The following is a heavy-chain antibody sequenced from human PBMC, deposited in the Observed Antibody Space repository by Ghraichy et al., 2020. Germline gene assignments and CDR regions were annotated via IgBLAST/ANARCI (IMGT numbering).Heavy chain of an antibody. J-gene: IGHJ6*03. CDR3: ARAYNWNFHYYMDV. V-gene: IGHV4-34*01. CDR2: INHSGST. Sequence: SETLSLTCAVYGGSFSGYYWSWIRQPPGKGLEWIGEINHSGSTNYNPSLKSRVTISVDTSKNQFSLKLSSVTAADTAVYYCARAYNWNFHYYMDVWGKGTTVTVSS. D-gene: IGHD1-7*01. CDR1: GGSFSGYY.